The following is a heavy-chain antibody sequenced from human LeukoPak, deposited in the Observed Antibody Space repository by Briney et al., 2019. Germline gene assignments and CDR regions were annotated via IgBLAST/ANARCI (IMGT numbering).Heavy chain of an antibody. D-gene: IGHD1-26*01. V-gene: IGHV4-30-2*01. CDR1: GDSITSGDYS. CDR3: ARTFFHLRNPGSWFDP. J-gene: IGHJ5*02. Sequence: SETLSLTCAVSGDSITSGDYSWSWTRQPPGKGLEWIGYIFHSGCTLYIPSLKTRVTISVDRSKNQFSLKLTSVTAADTAVYYCARTFFHLRNPGSWFDPWGQGALVTVSS. CDR2: IFHSGCT.